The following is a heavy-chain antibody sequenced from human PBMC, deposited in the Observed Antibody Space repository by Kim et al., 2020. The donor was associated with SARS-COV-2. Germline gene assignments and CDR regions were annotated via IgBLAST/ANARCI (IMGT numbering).Heavy chain of an antibody. J-gene: IGHJ3*02. CDR1: GGTFSSYA. CDR2: IIPIFGTA. D-gene: IGHD3-22*01. V-gene: IGHV1-69*13. Sequence: SVKVSCKASGGTFSSYAISWVRQAPGQGLEWMGGIIPIFGTANYAQKFQGRVTITADESTSTAYMELSSLRSEDTAVYYCASSWGGRSYYYDSSGYPRAFDIWGQGTMVTVSS. CDR3: ASSWGGRSYYYDSSGYPRAFDI.